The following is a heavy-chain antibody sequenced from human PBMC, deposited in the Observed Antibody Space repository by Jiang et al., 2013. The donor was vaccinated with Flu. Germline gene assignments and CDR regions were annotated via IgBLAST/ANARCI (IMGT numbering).Heavy chain of an antibody. J-gene: IGHJ6*02. Sequence: LVESWGRLGTAWGVPETLLCILWIRLWRLCHELGPPGSREGLEWVSSINENGEATDYADSVRGRFTISRDNSKNTLYLQMNTVRAEDTATYYCARVGGYLGYEGPIYYYYGMDVWGQGTTVTVSS. V-gene: IGHV3-23*04. CDR1: IRLWRLC. CDR2: INENGEAT. CDR3: ARVGGYLGYEGPIYYYYGMDV. D-gene: IGHD5-12*01.